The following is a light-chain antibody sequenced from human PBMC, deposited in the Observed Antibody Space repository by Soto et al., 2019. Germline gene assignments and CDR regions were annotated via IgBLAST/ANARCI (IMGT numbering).Light chain of an antibody. CDR1: QSVSSSY. V-gene: IGKV3-20*01. CDR2: DAS. CDR3: QRYGSLPYT. Sequence: EIVLTQSPGTLSLSPGEGATLSCRASQSVSSSYLAWYQQKPGQAPRLLIYDASSRATGIPDRFSGSGSGTDFTLTISRLEPEDFAVYYCQRYGSLPYTFGQGTKWESK. J-gene: IGKJ2*01.